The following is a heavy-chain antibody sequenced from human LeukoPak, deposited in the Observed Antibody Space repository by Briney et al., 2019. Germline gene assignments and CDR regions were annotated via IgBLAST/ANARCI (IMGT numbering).Heavy chain of an antibody. CDR1: GYTFTGYY. CDR2: INPNSGGT. D-gene: IGHD6-13*01. CDR3: ARGRTVYSSSPPAY. J-gene: IGHJ4*02. Sequence: ASVKVSCKASGYTFTGYYMHWVRQAPGQGLEWMGWINPNSGGTNYAQKFQGRVTMTRDTSISTAYMELSRLRSEDTAVYYCARGRTVYSSSPPAYWGQGTLVTVSS. V-gene: IGHV1-2*02.